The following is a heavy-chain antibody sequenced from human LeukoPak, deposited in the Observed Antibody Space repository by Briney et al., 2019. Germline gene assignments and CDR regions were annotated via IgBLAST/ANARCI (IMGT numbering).Heavy chain of an antibody. Sequence: SGGTLRLSYAASGFTFSTYGMLWVPQAPGKGREWVAFIRSDGSHKYCADSVRGRITITRDNYKNTLYLQTNSLRAEDTALYYRARYYRLDYWGQGTLVTVSS. CDR2: IRSDGSHK. D-gene: IGHD2-15*01. CDR3: ARYYRLDY. J-gene: IGHJ4*02. CDR1: GFTFSTYG. V-gene: IGHV3-30*02.